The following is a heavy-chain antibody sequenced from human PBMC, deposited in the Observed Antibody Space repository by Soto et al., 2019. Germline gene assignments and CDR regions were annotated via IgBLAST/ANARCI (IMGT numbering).Heavy chain of an antibody. CDR1: SGSISSSNW. J-gene: IGHJ6*03. CDR2: IYHSGST. D-gene: IGHD6-6*01. V-gene: IGHV4-4*02. CDR3: ARDRLEYSSSSLYYYYMDV. Sequence: QVQLQESGPGLVKPSGTLSLTCAVSSGSISSSNWWSWVRQPPGKGLEWIGEIYHSGSTNYNPSLKSRVTISVDKSKNQFSLKLSSVTAADTAVYYCARDRLEYSSSSLYYYYMDVWGKGTTVTVSS.